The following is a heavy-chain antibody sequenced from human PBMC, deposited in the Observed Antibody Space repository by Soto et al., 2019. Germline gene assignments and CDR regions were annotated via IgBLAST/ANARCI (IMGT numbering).Heavy chain of an antibody. CDR2: IESKTDGGTT. D-gene: IGHD4-17*01. CDR3: TTLAFPTTVPTSDY. CDR1: GXTGSNAS. Sequence: GSRRLTCAASGXTGSNASISWVRQAPGKGLELVGRIESKTDGGTTDYAAPVKGRFTISRDYSKNTLYLQMNSMKTEDTAVYYCTTLAFPTTVPTSDYWGQGTLGPVSA. V-gene: IGHV3-15*04. J-gene: IGHJ4*02.